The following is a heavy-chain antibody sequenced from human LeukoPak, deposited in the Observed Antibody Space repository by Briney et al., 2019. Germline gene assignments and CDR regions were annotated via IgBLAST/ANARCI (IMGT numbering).Heavy chain of an antibody. CDR3: ANPKTDYGDRYNYFDP. CDR1: GFTFSSYA. J-gene: IGHJ5*02. V-gene: IGHV3-23*01. CDR2: ISGSGDST. D-gene: IGHD4-17*01. Sequence: GGSLRLSCAASGFTFSSYAMSWVRQAPGKGLEWVSAISGSGDSTYYADSVKGRFTISRDNSKNTLYLQMNSPRAEDTAIYYWANPKTDYGDRYNYFDPWGQGTLVSVSS.